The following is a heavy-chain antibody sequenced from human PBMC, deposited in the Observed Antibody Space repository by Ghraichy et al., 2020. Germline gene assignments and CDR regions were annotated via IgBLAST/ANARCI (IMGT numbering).Heavy chain of an antibody. CDR2: IKQDGSEK. V-gene: IGHV3-7*05. J-gene: IGHJ6*02. CDR1: GFTFSSYW. Sequence: GVLRLSCAASGFTFSSYWMSWVRQAPGKGLEWVANIKQDGSEKYYVDSVKGRFTISRDNAKNSLYLQMNSLRAEDTAVYYCARDLQYSSGWYGGEYYGMDVWGQGTTVTVSS. D-gene: IGHD6-19*01. CDR3: ARDLQYSSGWYGGEYYGMDV.